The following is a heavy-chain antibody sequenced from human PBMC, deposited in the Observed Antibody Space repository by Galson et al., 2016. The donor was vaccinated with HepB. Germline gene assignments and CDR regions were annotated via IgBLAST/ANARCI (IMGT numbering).Heavy chain of an antibody. CDR3: VRRAGTTWGLDN. V-gene: IGHV5-51*01. J-gene: IGHJ4*02. Sequence: QSGAEVKKPGESLKISCKGSGYNFTRHWIGWVRRRPGKGLEWMGIIFPADSDIRISPSLQGQVTISADRSITTAHLQWNSLTSPDTGMYYCVRRAGTTWGLDNWGQGTLVTVAS. CDR2: IFPADSDI. CDR1: GYNFTRHW. D-gene: IGHD1-1*01.